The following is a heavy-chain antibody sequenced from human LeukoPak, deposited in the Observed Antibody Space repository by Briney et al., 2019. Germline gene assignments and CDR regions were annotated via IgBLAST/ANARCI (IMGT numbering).Heavy chain of an antibody. D-gene: IGHD6-19*01. CDR3: ARDEFSGWYFGY. Sequence: GASVKVSCKASGYTFTGYYVHWVRQAPGQGLEWMGRINPNSGDTNYAQKFQGRVTMTRDTSTSTVYMELSSLRSEDTAVYYCARDEFSGWYFGYWGQGTLVTVSS. V-gene: IGHV1-2*06. J-gene: IGHJ4*02. CDR2: INPNSGDT. CDR1: GYTFTGYY.